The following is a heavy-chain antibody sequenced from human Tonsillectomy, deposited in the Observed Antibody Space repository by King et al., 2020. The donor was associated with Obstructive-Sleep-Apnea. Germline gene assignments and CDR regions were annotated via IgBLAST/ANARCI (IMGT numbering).Heavy chain of an antibody. V-gene: IGHV4-39*07. Sequence: QLQESGPGLVKPSETLSLTCTVSGGSISGSSYYWGWIRQPPGKGLEWIGSIYSSGSTYYNPSLKSRVTISVDTSKNQFSLKLSSVTAADTAVYYCASFYDSSGYSGYYYYGMDVWGQGTTVTVSS. J-gene: IGHJ6*02. CDR3: ASFYDSSGYSGYYYYGMDV. CDR1: GGSISGSSYY. CDR2: IYSSGST. D-gene: IGHD3-22*01.